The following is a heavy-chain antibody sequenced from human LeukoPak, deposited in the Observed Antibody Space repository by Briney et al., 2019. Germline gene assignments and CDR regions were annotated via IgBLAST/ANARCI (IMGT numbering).Heavy chain of an antibody. CDR3: AREVYSSSRPADAFDI. CDR1: GFTFSTYW. Sequence: GGSLRLSCVGSGFTFSTYWMSWVHQAPGKGLEWVANIMQDESEKNYVDSVKGRFTISRDNAKNSLYLQMNSLRAEDTAVYYCAREVYSSSRPADAFDIWGQGTVVTVSS. V-gene: IGHV3-7*01. D-gene: IGHD6-13*01. J-gene: IGHJ3*02. CDR2: IMQDESEK.